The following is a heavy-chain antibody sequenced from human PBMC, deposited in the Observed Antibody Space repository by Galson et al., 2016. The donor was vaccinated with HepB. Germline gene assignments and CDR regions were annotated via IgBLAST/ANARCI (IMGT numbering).Heavy chain of an antibody. D-gene: IGHD3-10*01. V-gene: IGHV4-34*01. J-gene: IGHJ4*02. CDR1: GGSFGGYY. CDR3: ARGRWGAYDGSGSPDY. Sequence: SETLSLTCAVYGGSFGGYYWTWIRQPPGKGLEWIAEINHSGSTNYNPSLKSRLTISVDTSKKQFSLKVTSVTAADTAVYYCARGRWGAYDGSGSPDYWGQGTLVTVSS. CDR2: INHSGST.